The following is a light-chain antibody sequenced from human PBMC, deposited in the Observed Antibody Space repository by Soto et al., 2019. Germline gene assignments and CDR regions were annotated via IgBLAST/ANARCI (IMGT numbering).Light chain of an antibody. V-gene: IGLV2-14*02. Sequence: QSALTQPASVSGSPGQSITIACTGINTDVENYNFVSWYQQHPGKAPKLMIYEDYKRPSGVSNRFSGSKSGNTASLTISGLQAEDEADYFCTSPTPGSLYVFGTGTQLTVL. J-gene: IGLJ1*01. CDR2: EDY. CDR3: TSPTPGSLYV. CDR1: NTDVENYNF.